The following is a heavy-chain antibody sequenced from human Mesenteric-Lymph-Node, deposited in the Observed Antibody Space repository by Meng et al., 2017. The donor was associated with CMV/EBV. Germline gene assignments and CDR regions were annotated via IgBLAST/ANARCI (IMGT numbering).Heavy chain of an antibody. CDR2: ISGSGGST. D-gene: IGHD3-10*01. Sequence: GESLKISCAASGFTFSNYAMSWVRQAPGKGLEWVSAISGSGGSTYYADSVKGRFTISRDNSKNAVYLQMNSLRAEDTAVYYCAKGRGSGSYSTDYWGQGTLVTVSS. CDR1: GFTFSNYA. V-gene: IGHV3-23*01. CDR3: AKGRGSGSYSTDY. J-gene: IGHJ4*02.